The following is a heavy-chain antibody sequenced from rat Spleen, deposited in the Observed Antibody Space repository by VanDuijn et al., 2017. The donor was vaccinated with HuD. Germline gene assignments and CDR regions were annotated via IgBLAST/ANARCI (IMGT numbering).Heavy chain of an antibody. Sequence: EVQLVESGGGLVQPGRSLKLSCAASGFTFSDYNMAWVRQSPKKGLEWVATISYDGSSTYYRDSVKGRFTISRDNAKSTLYLQMDSLRSEDTATYYCASRSYGSYVGFAYWGQGTLVTVSS. D-gene: IGHD1-8*01. CDR2: ISYDGSST. CDR1: GFTFSDYN. J-gene: IGHJ3*01. CDR3: ASRSYGSYVGFAY. V-gene: IGHV5S10*01.